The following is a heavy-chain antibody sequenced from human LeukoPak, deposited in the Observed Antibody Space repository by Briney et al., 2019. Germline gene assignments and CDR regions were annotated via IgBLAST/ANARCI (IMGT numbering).Heavy chain of an antibody. CDR1: GFTFSSYS. CDR2: ISSSSSYI. D-gene: IGHD5-18*01. V-gene: IGHV3-21*01. CDR3: ARDTGMVPILDY. J-gene: IGHJ4*02. Sequence: RGSLRLSCAASGFTFSSYSMNWVRQALGKGLEWVSSISSSSSYIYYADSVKGRFTISRDNAKNSLYLQMNSLRAEDTAVYYCARDTGMVPILDYWGQGTLVTVSS.